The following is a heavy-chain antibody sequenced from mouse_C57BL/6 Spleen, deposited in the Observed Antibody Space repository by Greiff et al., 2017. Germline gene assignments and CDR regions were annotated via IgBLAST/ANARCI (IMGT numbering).Heavy chain of an antibody. CDR1: GFSLTSYG. J-gene: IGHJ4*01. CDR3: ARATTSSSLYAMDY. Sequence: QVQLKESGPGLVQPSQSLSITCTVSGFSLTSYGVHWVRHSPGKGLEWLGVIWSGGSTDYNAAFISRLSISKDNSKSQVFFKMNSLQADDTAIYYCARATTSSSLYAMDYWGQGTSVTVSS. CDR2: IWSGGST. D-gene: IGHD1-1*01. V-gene: IGHV2-2*01.